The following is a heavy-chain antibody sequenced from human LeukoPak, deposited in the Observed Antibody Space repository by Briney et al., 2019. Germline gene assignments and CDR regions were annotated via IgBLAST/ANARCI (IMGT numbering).Heavy chain of an antibody. Sequence: SETLSLTCTVSGGSVSSNGYFWNWIRQPPGKGLEWIGYFYYSGSTNYNPSLKSRVTISVDTSKNQFSLKLSSVTAADTAVYYCARTPVTTSLSFDYWGRGTLVTVSS. D-gene: IGHD4-17*01. J-gene: IGHJ4*02. CDR1: GGSVSSNGYF. V-gene: IGHV4-61*08. CDR3: ARTPVTTSLSFDY. CDR2: FYYSGST.